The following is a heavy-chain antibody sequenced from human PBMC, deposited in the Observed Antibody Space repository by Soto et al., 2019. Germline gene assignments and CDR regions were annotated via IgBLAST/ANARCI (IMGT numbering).Heavy chain of an antibody. CDR3: ARGGSGEWLLYSPGSDY. D-gene: IGHD3-3*01. J-gene: IGHJ4*02. V-gene: IGHV1-18*01. Sequence: ASVKVSCKASGYTFTSYGISWVRQAPGQGLEWMGWISAYNGNTNYAQKLQGRVTMTTDTSTSTAYMELRSLRSDDTAVYYCARGGSGEWLLYSPGSDYWGQGTLVTVSS. CDR1: GYTFTSYG. CDR2: ISAYNGNT.